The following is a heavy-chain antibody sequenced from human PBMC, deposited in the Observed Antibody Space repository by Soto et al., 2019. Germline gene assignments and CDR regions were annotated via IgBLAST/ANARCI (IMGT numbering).Heavy chain of an antibody. Sequence: PGGSLRLSCAASGFTISSNYMSWFRQAPGKGLEWVGFIRSKAYGGTTEYAASVKGRFTISRDDSKSIAYLQMNSLKTEDTTVYYCTRDPAHYYDSSGYWHYWGQGTLVTVSS. J-gene: IGHJ4*02. CDR1: GFTISSNY. CDR2: IRSKAYGGTT. D-gene: IGHD3-22*01. CDR3: TRDPAHYYDSSGYWHY. V-gene: IGHV3-49*03.